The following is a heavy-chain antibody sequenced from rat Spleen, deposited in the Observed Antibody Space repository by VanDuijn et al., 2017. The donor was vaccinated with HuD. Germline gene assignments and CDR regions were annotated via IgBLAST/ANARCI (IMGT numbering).Heavy chain of an antibody. Sequence: EVQLVESGGGLVQPGRSMKLSCAASGFTFSDYYMAWVRQAPKKGLEWVASISPSGGSTYYRDSVKGRFTISRDNAKSTLYLQMDSLRSEDTATYYCATDKDYYSGDGLYWGQGVMVTVSS. V-gene: IGHV5-25*01. CDR3: ATDKDYYSGDGLY. CDR1: GFTFSDYY. J-gene: IGHJ2*01. CDR2: ISPSGGST. D-gene: IGHD1-1*01.